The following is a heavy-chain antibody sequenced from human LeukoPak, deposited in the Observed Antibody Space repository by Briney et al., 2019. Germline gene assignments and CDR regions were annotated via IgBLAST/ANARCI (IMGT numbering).Heavy chain of an antibody. Sequence: GGSLRLSCAASGFTFSSYSMSWVRQAPGKGLEWVSYISMSSVYIYYADSVKGRFTISRDNAKNSLYLQMNSLRAEDTAVYYCARVMTGYSVLDYWGQGTLVTVSS. CDR2: ISMSSVYI. J-gene: IGHJ4*02. D-gene: IGHD3-9*01. CDR1: GFTFSSYS. CDR3: ARVMTGYSVLDY. V-gene: IGHV3-21*01.